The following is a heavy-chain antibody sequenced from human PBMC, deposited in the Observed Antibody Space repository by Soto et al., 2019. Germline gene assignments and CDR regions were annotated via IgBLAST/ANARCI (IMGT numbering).Heavy chain of an antibody. Sequence: SETLSLTCAVYGASFNGYYWSWIRQPPGKGLEWIGEINHSGSANYNPSLKSRVIISVDTSKNQFSLHLNSVTAADTAVYYCARGGGSYYVDFWGQGTLVTVSS. V-gene: IGHV4-34*01. CDR1: GASFNGYY. CDR3: ARGGGSYYVDF. CDR2: INHSGSA. J-gene: IGHJ4*02. D-gene: IGHD1-26*01.